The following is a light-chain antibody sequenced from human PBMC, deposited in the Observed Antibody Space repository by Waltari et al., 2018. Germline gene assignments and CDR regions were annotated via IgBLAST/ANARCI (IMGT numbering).Light chain of an antibody. CDR2: SNS. Sequence: QSVVTQPPSSSATPGQTVTLSCSGVSSNIGLNAVSWYQQLPGTAPKLLSYSNSQRPSGVPDRFSGSKSGASASLAISGLQSEDEADYYCSTGDDSLNGLVFGGGTKLTVL. J-gene: IGLJ2*01. CDR1: SSNIGLNA. V-gene: IGLV1-44*01. CDR3: STGDDSLNGLV.